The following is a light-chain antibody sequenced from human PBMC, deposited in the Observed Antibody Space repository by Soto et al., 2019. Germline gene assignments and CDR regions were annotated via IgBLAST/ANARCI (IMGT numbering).Light chain of an antibody. V-gene: IGKV1-39*01. J-gene: IGKJ5*01. CDR3: QQSYRTPPIT. CDR1: QNINNY. CDR2: AAS. Sequence: DIQMTQSPSSLSASVGDRVTITCQASQNINNYLNWYQQKPGRAPKLLIYAASSLQSGVPSRFSGSGSGTDFTLTISSLQADDFATYYCQQSYRTPPITFGQGTRLEIK.